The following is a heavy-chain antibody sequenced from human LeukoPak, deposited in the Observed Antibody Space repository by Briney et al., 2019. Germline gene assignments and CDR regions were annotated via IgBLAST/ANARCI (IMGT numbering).Heavy chain of an antibody. Sequence: ASVKVSCKASGYTFTGYYMHWVRQAPGQGLEWMGWINPNSGGTNYAQKFQGRVTMTRDTSISTAYMELSRLRSDDTAVYYCARLDDYGGWYYYYGMDVWGQGTTVTVSS. CDR3: ARLDDYGGWYYYYGMDV. J-gene: IGHJ6*02. V-gene: IGHV1-2*02. D-gene: IGHD4-23*01. CDR1: GYTFTGYY. CDR2: INPNSGGT.